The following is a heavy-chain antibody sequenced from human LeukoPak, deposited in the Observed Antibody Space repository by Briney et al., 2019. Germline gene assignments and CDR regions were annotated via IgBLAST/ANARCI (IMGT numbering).Heavy chain of an antibody. V-gene: IGHV4-4*02. D-gene: IGHD6-6*01. CDR3: AREHRSSKYFDS. CDR2: IYHSGTT. J-gene: IGHJ4*02. Sequence: PSETLSLTCAVSGDSFSSNYWWNWVRQSPGKGLEWIGEIYHSGTTNYNPSLKSRVSISLDKSKNQLSLKVNSVTAADTAVYYCAREHRSSKYFDSWGQGALMIVSS. CDR1: GDSFSSNYW.